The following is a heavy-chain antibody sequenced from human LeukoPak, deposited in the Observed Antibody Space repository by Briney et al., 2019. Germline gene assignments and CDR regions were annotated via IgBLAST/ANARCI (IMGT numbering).Heavy chain of an antibody. CDR1: GGSFSGYY. V-gene: IGHV4-34*01. CDR3: ARGIRQLWLHLQYYFDY. D-gene: IGHD5-18*01. CDR2: INHSGST. Sequence: SETLSLTCAVYGGSFSGYYWSWIRQPPGKGLEWIGEINHSGSTNYNPSLKSRVTISVDTSKNQFSLKLSSVTAADTAVYYCARGIRQLWLHLQYYFDYWGQGTLVTASS. J-gene: IGHJ4*02.